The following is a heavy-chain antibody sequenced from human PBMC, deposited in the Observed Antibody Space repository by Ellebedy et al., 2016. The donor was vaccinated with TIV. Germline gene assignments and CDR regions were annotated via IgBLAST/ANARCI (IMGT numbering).Heavy chain of an antibody. J-gene: IGHJ6*03. CDR1: GFTFDDYA. V-gene: IGHV3-9*01. Sequence: SLKISXAASGFTFDDYAIHWVRQAPGKGLEWVSGISWNSDNIDYADSVKGRFTISRDNAKNSLYLQMYSLRGEDTALYYCAKAGYSYGRDYNYYYYMDVWGKGTTVTVSS. CDR2: ISWNSDNI. D-gene: IGHD5-18*01. CDR3: AKAGYSYGRDYNYYYYMDV.